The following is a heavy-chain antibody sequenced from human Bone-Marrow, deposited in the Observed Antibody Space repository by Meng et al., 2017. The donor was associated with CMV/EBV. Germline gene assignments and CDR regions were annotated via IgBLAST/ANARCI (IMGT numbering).Heavy chain of an antibody. Sequence: SQTLSLTCAISGDSVSSNSVAWNWIRQSPSRGLEWLGRTYYRSKWYNDYAVSVESRITIKPDTSKNQFSLQLNSVTPEDTAVYYCARVGVEYSSGWPHGMDVWGEGTTLTSPQ. D-gene: IGHD6-19*01. V-gene: IGHV6-1*01. CDR3: ARVGVEYSSGWPHGMDV. CDR2: TYYRSKWYN. CDR1: GDSVSSNSVA. J-gene: IGHJ6*04.